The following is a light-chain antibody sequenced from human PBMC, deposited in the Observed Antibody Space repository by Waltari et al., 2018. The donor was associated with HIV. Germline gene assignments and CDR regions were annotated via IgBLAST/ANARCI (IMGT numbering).Light chain of an antibody. J-gene: IGKJ2*01. V-gene: IGKV4-1*01. CDR3: QQYYSIPYT. Sequence: DIVMTQSPASLAVSLGDRATINCKSSQNILYSSNNKNYLAWYQQKPGQPPKLLIYWASARESGVPGRFSGSGSGTDFTLTISSLQAEDVAVYYCQQYYSIPYTFGQGTKLEIK. CDR1: QNILYSSNNKNY. CDR2: WAS.